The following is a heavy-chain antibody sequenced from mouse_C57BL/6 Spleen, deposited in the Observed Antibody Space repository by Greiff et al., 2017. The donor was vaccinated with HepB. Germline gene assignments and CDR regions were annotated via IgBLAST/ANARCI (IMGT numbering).Heavy chain of an antibody. V-gene: IGHV5-4*01. D-gene: IGHD2-4*01. Sequence: EVHLVESGGGLVKPGGSLKLSCAASGFTFSSYAMSWVRQTPEKRLEWVATISDGGSYTYYPDNVKGRFTISRDNANHNLYLQRSHLKSEDTAMYYFARDRMITQRYYAMDYWGQGTSVTVAS. CDR1: GFTFSSYA. CDR3: ARDRMITQRYYAMDY. CDR2: ISDGGSYT. J-gene: IGHJ4*01.